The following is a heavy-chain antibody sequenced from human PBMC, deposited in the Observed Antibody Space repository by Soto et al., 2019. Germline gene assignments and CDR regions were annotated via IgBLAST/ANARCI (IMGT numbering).Heavy chain of an antibody. CDR3: ARVCVPRPIWGSNWSDP. J-gene: IGHJ5*02. Sequence: SETLSLTCAVSGGSISSGGYSWIWIRQPPGKGLEWIGYIYHSGSTFYNPSLKSRVTISIDKSKNQFSLKLGSVTAADTAVYYCARVCVPRPIWGSNWSDPLGHGTLVSVSS. V-gene: IGHV4-30-2*01. D-gene: IGHD3-16*01. CDR2: IYHSGST. CDR1: GGSISSGGYS.